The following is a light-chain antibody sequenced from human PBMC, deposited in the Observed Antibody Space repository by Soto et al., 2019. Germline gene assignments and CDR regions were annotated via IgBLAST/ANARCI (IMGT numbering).Light chain of an antibody. Sequence: EIVMTQTPATLSVSPGERGTLSCRASQSVSSNLAWYQQKPGQAPRLLIYGASTRATGIPARFSGSGSGTEFTLTISSLQSEDFAVYYCQQYNNWPPWTFGQGTNVEIK. V-gene: IGKV3-15*01. CDR2: GAS. CDR3: QQYNNWPPWT. CDR1: QSVSSN. J-gene: IGKJ1*01.